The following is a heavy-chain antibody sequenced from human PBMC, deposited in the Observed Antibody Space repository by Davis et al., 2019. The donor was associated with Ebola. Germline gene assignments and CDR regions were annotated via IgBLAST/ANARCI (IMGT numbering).Heavy chain of an antibody. J-gene: IGHJ3*02. D-gene: IGHD5-18*01. CDR2: MNPNSGNT. Sequence: ASVKVSCKASGYTFTSYDINWVRQATGQGLEWMGWMNPNSGNTGYAQKFQGRVTMTRNTSISTAYMELSSLRSDDTAVYYCARTEGYLNAFDIWGQGTMVTVSS. CDR1: GYTFTSYD. CDR3: ARTEGYLNAFDI. V-gene: IGHV1-8*01.